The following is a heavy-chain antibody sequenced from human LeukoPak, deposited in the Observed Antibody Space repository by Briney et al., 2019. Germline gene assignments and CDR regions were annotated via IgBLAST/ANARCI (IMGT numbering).Heavy chain of an antibody. V-gene: IGHV3-23*01. J-gene: IGHJ4*02. Sequence: GGSLRLSCAASGFTFNNNAMTWVRQAPGKGLEWVSTIGGVASNTYYADSVKGRFTTSRDNSKNMLDLQMNGLRAEDTAMYYCAKTSGSYSNFDCWGQGILVTVSS. CDR3: AKTSGSYSNFDC. D-gene: IGHD3-22*01. CDR2: IGGVASNT. CDR1: GFTFNNNA.